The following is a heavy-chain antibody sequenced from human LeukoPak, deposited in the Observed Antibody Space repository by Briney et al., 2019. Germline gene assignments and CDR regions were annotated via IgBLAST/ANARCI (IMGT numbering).Heavy chain of an antibody. CDR3: AKDQRGYSYGPDY. D-gene: IGHD5-18*01. CDR1: GFTFDDYA. Sequence: SGESLRLSCAASGFTFDDYAMHWVRQAPGKGLEWVSGISWNSGSIGYADSVKGRFTISRDNAKNSLYLQMNSLRAEDTALYYCAKDQRGYSYGPDYWGQGTLVTVSS. V-gene: IGHV3-9*01. CDR2: ISWNSGSI. J-gene: IGHJ4*02.